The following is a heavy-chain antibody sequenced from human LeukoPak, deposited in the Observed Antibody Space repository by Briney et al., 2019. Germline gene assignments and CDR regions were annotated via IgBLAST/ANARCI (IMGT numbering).Heavy chain of an antibody. CDR2: ISVTSGST. V-gene: IGHV3-23*01. CDR1: GFTFSSYA. D-gene: IGHD6-13*01. CDR3: AREYTSTWFPCDY. Sequence: GGSLRLSCAASGFTFSSYAMNWVRQAPGKGLEWVSSISVTSGSTYYADSVKGRFTVSRDNSKNTLYLQMNSLRAEDTGVYYCAREYTSTWFPCDYWGQGTLVTVSS. J-gene: IGHJ4*02.